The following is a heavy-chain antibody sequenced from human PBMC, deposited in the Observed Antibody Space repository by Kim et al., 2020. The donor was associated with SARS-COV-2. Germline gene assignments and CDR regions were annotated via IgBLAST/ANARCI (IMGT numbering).Heavy chain of an antibody. CDR1: GFTFSSYS. V-gene: IGHV3-21*01. J-gene: IGHJ3*02. Sequence: GGSLRLSCAASGFTFSSYSMNWVRQAPGKGLEWVASISSSSSYIYYADSVKGRFTISRDKAKNSLYLQMNSLRAEDTAVYYCARDTQWFGASHYAFDIWGHGTMVTVSS. D-gene: IGHD3-10*01. CDR3: ARDTQWFGASHYAFDI. CDR2: ISSSSSYI.